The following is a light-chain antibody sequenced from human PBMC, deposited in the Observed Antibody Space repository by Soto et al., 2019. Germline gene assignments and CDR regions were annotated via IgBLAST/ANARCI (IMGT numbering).Light chain of an antibody. Sequence: EIVMTQSPCTLSLSPGERATLSFRASQSVSSSYLAWYQQKPGQAPRLLIYGASSRATGIPDRFSGSGSGTDFTLTISRLEPEDFAVYYCQQYGSSPKFGQGTKVDIK. CDR3: QQYGSSPK. CDR2: GAS. J-gene: IGKJ1*01. V-gene: IGKV3-20*01. CDR1: QSVSSSY.